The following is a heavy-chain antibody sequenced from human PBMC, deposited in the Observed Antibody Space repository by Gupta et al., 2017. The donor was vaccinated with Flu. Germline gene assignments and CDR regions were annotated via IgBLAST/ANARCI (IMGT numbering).Heavy chain of an antibody. V-gene: IGHV3-33*03. J-gene: IGHJ6*02. Sequence: GRQAPGKGLEWVALIWPDGSKSFYADAVQGRFALSRDNSKKSLYLQMNSLKDEDTAVYFCARPLAIFGVGNHYGLDVWGQGTTIIVSS. CDR3: ARPLAIFGVGNHYGLDV. CDR2: IWPDGSKS. D-gene: IGHD3-3*01.